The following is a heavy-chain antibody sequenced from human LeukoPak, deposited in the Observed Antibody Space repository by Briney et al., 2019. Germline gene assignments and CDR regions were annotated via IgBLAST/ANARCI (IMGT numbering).Heavy chain of an antibody. D-gene: IGHD4-11*01. J-gene: IGHJ4*02. CDR1: GFTFSSYW. CDR2: IKSKTDGGTT. Sequence: GGSLRLSCAASGFTFSSYWMSWVRQAPGKGLEWVGRIKSKTDGGTTDYAAPVKGRFTISRDDSKNTLYLQMNSLKTEDTAVYYCTRVDDYSNYIGVWGQGTLVTASS. CDR3: TRVDDYSNYIGV. V-gene: IGHV3-15*01.